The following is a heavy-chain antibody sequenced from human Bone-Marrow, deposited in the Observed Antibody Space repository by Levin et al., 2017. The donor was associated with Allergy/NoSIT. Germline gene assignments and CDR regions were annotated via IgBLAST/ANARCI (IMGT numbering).Heavy chain of an antibody. CDR3: AKDLRWYCSGGSCSMLDY. J-gene: IGHJ4*02. D-gene: IGHD2-15*01. CDR1: GFTFSSYG. Sequence: GGSLRLSCAASGFTFSSYGMHWVRQAPGKGLEWVAVISYDGSNKYYADSVKGRFTISRDNSKNTLYLQMNSLRAEDTAVYYCAKDLRWYCSGGSCSMLDYWGQGTLVTVSS. CDR2: ISYDGSNK. V-gene: IGHV3-30*18.